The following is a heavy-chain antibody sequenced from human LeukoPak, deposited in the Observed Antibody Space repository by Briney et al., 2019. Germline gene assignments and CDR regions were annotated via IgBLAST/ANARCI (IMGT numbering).Heavy chain of an antibody. Sequence: GGSLRLSCAASGFTFSSYGMHWVCQAPGKRLQWVALIWYDGSNKYYADSVEGRFTISRDNSKNTLYLHMDSLRAEDTAVYYCAKDFYYDSSNYDWGQGTLVTVSS. V-gene: IGHV3-33*06. CDR1: GFTFSSYG. J-gene: IGHJ4*02. D-gene: IGHD3-22*01. CDR3: AKDFYYDSSNYD. CDR2: IWYDGSNK.